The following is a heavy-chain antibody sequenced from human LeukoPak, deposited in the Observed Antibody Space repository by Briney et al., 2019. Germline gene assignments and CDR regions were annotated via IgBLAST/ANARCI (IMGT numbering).Heavy chain of an antibody. CDR2: PWADGSNK. CDR3: ARRGDASSGWGDHDF. CDR1: GFVFSSFA. D-gene: IGHD6-19*01. J-gene: IGHJ4*02. V-gene: IGHV3-33*01. Sequence: PGGSLRLSCAASGFVFSSFAMHWVRQAPGKGLEWVAIPWADGSNKYYVDSVKGRFTITRDNSKDMVHLQMNSLTGEDTALYDCARRGDASSGWGDHDFWGQGALVTVSS.